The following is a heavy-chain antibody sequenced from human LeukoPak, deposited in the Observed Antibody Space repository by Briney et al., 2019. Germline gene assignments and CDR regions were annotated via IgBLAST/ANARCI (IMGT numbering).Heavy chain of an antibody. CDR3: ARGMAAFDYYDSSGYGY. D-gene: IGHD3-22*01. V-gene: IGHV4-59*01. CDR2: IYYSGST. J-gene: IGHJ4*02. Sequence: SETLSLTCTVSGGSISSYYWSWIRQPPGKGLEWIGYIYYSGSTNYNPSLKSRVTISVDTSKNQFSLKLSSVTAADTAVYYCARGMAAFDYYDSSGYGYWGQGTLVTVSS. CDR1: GGSISSYY.